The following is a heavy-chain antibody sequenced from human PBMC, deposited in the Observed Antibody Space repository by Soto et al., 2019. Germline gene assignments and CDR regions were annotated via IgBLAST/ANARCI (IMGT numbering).Heavy chain of an antibody. CDR1: GASVINDY. Sequence: QVQLQESGPVVVKPSETLSLTCTVTGASVINDYWNWIRQPPGKGQEWIGFVYDSGSTSYNSSLKSRLTISVDTSKNQFSLKLSSVTAADTAIYYCVRQVGATGSYSYAVWGQGTMVTVSS. CDR3: VRQVGATGSYSYAV. CDR2: VYDSGST. J-gene: IGHJ3*01. D-gene: IGHD1-26*01. V-gene: IGHV4-59*02.